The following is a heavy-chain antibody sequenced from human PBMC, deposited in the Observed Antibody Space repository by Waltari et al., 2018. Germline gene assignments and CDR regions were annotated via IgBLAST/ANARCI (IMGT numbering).Heavy chain of an antibody. V-gene: IGHV4-59*11. CDR1: GGSISSHY. D-gene: IGHD1-26*01. CDR2: IYYSGST. CDR3: ARESDSGSYFDY. J-gene: IGHJ4*02. Sequence: QVQLQESGPGLVKPSETLSLTCTVSGGSISSHYWRWIRQPPGKGLEWIGYIYYSGSTNYNPSLKSRVTISVDTSKNQFSLKLSSVTAADTAVYYCARESDSGSYFDYWGQGTLVTVSS.